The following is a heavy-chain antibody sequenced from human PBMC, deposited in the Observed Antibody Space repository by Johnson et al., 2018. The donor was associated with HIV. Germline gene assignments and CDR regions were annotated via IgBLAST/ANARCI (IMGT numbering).Heavy chain of an antibody. CDR2: ISSDGSNK. V-gene: IGHV3-30*04. Sequence: QVQLAESGGGVVQPGRSLRLSCAASGFTFSHFAMHWVRQAQGKGLAWLLVISSDGSNKYFADSVTGRFTISRDNSKNTLYLQMNSLGADETAVYYCAKDRSMDDAFDVWGQGTMVTVSS. J-gene: IGHJ3*01. D-gene: IGHD2-21*01. CDR1: GFTFSHFA. CDR3: AKDRSMDDAFDV.